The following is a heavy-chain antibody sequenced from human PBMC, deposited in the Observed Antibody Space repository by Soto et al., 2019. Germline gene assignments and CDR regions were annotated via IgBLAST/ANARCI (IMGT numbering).Heavy chain of an antibody. CDR3: ARDRNTLLGMDV. CDR1: GFTFSDYY. J-gene: IGHJ6*02. V-gene: IGHV3-11*06. Sequence: GGSLRLSCAASGFTFSDYYMSWIRQAPGKGLEWVSYISSSSSYTNYADSVKGRFTISRDNAKNSLYLQMNSLRAEDTAVYYCARDRNTLLGMDVWGQGTTVTVSS. CDR2: ISSSSSYT.